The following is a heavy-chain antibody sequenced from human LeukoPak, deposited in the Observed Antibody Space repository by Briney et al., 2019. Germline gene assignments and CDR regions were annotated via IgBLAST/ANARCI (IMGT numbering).Heavy chain of an antibody. CDR3: ARDYGDYVGFDY. J-gene: IGHJ4*02. V-gene: IGHV3-11*04. CDR1: GFTFSDYY. Sequence: GGSLRLSCAASGFTFSDYYMSWIRQAPGKGLEWVSYISSSGSTIYYADSVKGRFTISRDNAKNTLYLQMNGLRAENTAVYYCARDYGDYVGFDYWGQGTLVTVSS. CDR2: ISSSGSTI. D-gene: IGHD4-17*01.